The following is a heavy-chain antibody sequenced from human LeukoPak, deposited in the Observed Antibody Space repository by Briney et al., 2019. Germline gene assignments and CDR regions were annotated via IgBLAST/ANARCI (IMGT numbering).Heavy chain of an antibody. D-gene: IGHD2-2*02. J-gene: IGHJ4*02. CDR1: GYSISSGYY. CDR3: ARGRRVLGYCSSTSCYKVLDY. Sequence: SETLSLTCAVSGYSISSGYYWSWIRQPPGKGLEWIGEINHSGSTNYNPSLKSRVTISVDTSKNQFSLKLSSVTAADTAVYYCARGRRVLGYCSSTSCYKVLDYWGQGTLVTVSS. V-gene: IGHV4-34*01. CDR2: INHSGST.